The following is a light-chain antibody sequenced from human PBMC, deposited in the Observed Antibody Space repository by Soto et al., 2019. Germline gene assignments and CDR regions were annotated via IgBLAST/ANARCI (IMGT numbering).Light chain of an antibody. Sequence: IVMTHSPATLSVSTGERATLSCRASQSVSSNLAWYQQKPGQAPRLLIYGASTRATGIPARFSGSGSGTEFTLTISSLQSEDFAVYYCQQYNNWPQTFGQGTKVDIK. CDR3: QQYNNWPQT. CDR2: GAS. J-gene: IGKJ1*01. V-gene: IGKV3-15*01. CDR1: QSVSSN.